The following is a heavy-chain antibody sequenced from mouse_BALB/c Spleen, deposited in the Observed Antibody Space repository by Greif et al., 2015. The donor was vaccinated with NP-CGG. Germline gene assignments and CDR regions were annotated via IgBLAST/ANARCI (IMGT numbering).Heavy chain of an antibody. V-gene: IGHV1S56*01. CDR3: ARSGWNYYDYDAWFAY. Sequence: VQLQESGPELVKPGASVRISCKASGYTFTSYYIHWVKQRPGQGLEWIGWIYPGNVNAKYNEKFKGKATLTADKSSSTAYMQLSSLTSEDSAVYLCARSGWNYYDYDAWFAYWGQGTLVTVSA. J-gene: IGHJ3*01. CDR2: IYPGNVNA. CDR1: GYTFTSYY. D-gene: IGHD2-4*01.